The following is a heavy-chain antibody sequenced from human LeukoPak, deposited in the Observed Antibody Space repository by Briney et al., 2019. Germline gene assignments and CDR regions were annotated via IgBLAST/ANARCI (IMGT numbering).Heavy chain of an antibody. CDR2: INPNSGGT. Sequence: ASVKVSCKAPGYTFTGYYMHWVRQAPGQGLEWMGWINPNSGGTNYAQKFQGRVTMTRDTSISTAYMELSRLRSDDTAVYYCARELRAAVAGIDYWGQGTLVTVSS. D-gene: IGHD6-19*01. CDR3: ARELRAAVAGIDY. V-gene: IGHV1-2*02. J-gene: IGHJ4*02. CDR1: GYTFTGYY.